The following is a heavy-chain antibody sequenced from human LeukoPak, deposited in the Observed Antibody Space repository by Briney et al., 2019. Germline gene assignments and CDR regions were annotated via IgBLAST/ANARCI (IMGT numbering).Heavy chain of an antibody. Sequence: PGGSLRLSCAASGFTFSSYGMHWVRQAPGKGLEWVSAISGRGGSTYYADSVKGRFTISRDNSKNTLYLQMNSLRAEDTAIYYCAKVLDLYYDFWSGYQYYFDYWGQGALVTVSS. V-gene: IGHV3-23*01. J-gene: IGHJ4*02. CDR2: ISGRGGST. CDR3: AKVLDLYYDFWSGYQYYFDY. CDR1: GFTFSSYG. D-gene: IGHD3-3*01.